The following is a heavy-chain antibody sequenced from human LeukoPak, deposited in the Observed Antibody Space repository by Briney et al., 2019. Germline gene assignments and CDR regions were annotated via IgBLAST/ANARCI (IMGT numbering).Heavy chain of an antibody. CDR2: ISYDGSNK. CDR3: AKGGYSYGLDY. CDR1: GFTFSSYG. Sequence: PGGSLRLSCAASGFTFSSYGIHWVRQAPGKGLEWVAVISYDGSNKYYADSVKGRFTISRDNSKNTLYLQMNSLRAEDTAVYYCAKGGYSYGLDYWGQGTLVTVSS. V-gene: IGHV3-30*18. J-gene: IGHJ4*02. D-gene: IGHD5-18*01.